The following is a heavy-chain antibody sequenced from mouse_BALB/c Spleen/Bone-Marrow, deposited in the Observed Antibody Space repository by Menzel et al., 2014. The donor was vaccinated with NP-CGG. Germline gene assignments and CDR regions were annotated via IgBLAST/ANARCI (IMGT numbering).Heavy chain of an antibody. CDR1: GVDFSRYW. V-gene: IGHV4-1*02. CDR3: ARPYYRYLYFDY. D-gene: IGHD2-14*01. CDR2: INPDSSTI. Sequence: CKASGVDFSRYWMNWVRQAPGKGLEWIGEINPDSSTINYTPSLKDKFIISRDNAKNTLYLQMSKVRSEDTALYYCARPYYRYLYFDYWGQGTTLTVSS. J-gene: IGHJ2*01.